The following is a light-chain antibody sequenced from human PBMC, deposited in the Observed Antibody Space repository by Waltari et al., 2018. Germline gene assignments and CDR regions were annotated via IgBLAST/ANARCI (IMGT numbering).Light chain of an antibody. CDR1: SSDVGGYNS. J-gene: IGLJ1*01. Sequence: QSALTQPASVSGSPGQSITISCTGTSSDVGGYNSVSWYQQHPGNAPKLMIYEVSNRPSGVSDRFSGSKSSNTASLTISGLQAEDEADYYCSSYRSSTTRVFGTGTKVTVL. CDR3: SSYRSSTTRV. V-gene: IGLV2-14*01. CDR2: EVS.